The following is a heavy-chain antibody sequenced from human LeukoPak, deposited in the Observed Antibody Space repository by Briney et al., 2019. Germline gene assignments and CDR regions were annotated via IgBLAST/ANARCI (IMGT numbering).Heavy chain of an antibody. Sequence: PSETLSLTCAVYGGSFSGYQWSWIRQTPETGLEWIGEVNHSGSTHYNPSLKSRVTISVDTSKNQFSLKRTSVTAADTAVYYCARHYGPWGQGTLVTVSS. V-gene: IGHV4-34*01. CDR1: GGSFSGYQ. J-gene: IGHJ5*02. CDR3: ARHYGP. CDR2: VNHSGST. D-gene: IGHD3-16*01.